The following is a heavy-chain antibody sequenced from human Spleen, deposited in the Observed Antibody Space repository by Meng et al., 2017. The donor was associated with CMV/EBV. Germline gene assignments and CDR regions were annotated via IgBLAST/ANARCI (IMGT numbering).Heavy chain of an antibody. D-gene: IGHD3-3*01. CDR2: ISSSSSYI. CDR3: ARASGYDSN. V-gene: IGHV3-21*01. CDR1: GFTFSSYW. Sequence: EVQLVGAGGGLIQPGGSLRVSCAASGFTFSSYWMTWVRQAPGKGLEWVSSISSSSSYIYYADSVKGRFTISRDNAKNSLYLQMNSLRAEDTAVYYCARASGYDSNWGQGTLVTVSS. J-gene: IGHJ4*02.